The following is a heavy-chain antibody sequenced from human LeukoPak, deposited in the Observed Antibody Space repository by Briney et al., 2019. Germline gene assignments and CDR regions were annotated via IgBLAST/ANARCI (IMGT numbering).Heavy chain of an antibody. V-gene: IGHV3-21*01. D-gene: IGHD2/OR15-2a*01. CDR2: INNVASHI. J-gene: IGHJ4*02. Sequence: PGGSLRLSCAASGFSLSSSAMNWVRQAPGKGLEWVSSINNVASHIYYAGSVRGRFTISRDNAKNLVYLQMNSLRAEDTAVYYCTRDATYYLRYGYFDYWGQGALVTVSS. CDR1: GFSLSSSA. CDR3: TRDATYYLRYGYFDY.